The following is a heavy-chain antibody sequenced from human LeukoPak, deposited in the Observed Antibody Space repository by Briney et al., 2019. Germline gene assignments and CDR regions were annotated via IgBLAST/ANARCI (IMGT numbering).Heavy chain of an antibody. Sequence: SVKVSCKASGGTFSSYAISWVRQAPGQGLEWMGGIIPIFGTANYAQKFQGRITITADESTSTAYMELSSLRSEDTAVYYCATRPEGYFDYWGQGTLVTVSS. CDR3: ATRPEGYFDY. V-gene: IGHV1-69*01. J-gene: IGHJ4*02. CDR1: GGTFSSYA. CDR2: IIPIFGTA.